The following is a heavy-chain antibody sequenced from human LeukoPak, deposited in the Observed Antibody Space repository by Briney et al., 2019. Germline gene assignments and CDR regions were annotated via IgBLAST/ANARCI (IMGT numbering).Heavy chain of an antibody. V-gene: IGHV4-59*08. CDR3: ARLATDAFDI. J-gene: IGHJ3*02. CDR1: GGSISSYY. Sequence: SETLSLTCTVPGGSISSYYWSWIRQPPGKGLEWIGYIYYSGSTNYNPSLKSRVTISVDTSKNQFSLKLSSVTAADTAVYYCARLATDAFDIWGQGTMVTVSS. CDR2: IYYSGST.